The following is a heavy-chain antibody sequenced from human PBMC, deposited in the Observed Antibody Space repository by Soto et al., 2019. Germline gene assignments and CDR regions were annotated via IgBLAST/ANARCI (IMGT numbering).Heavy chain of an antibody. J-gene: IGHJ5*01. CDR3: ARGYPRSILSTSLTTSYWFDS. CDR1: GESLRGYY. D-gene: IGHD2-21*01. V-gene: IGHV4-34*04. Sequence: QVQLQQWGTGLLKPSETLSLHCAVYGESLRGYYWSWIRQTPAMGLEWIGEINHRGTTNHDSSLKSRAIIPIDTAKNQVYLRLNYVTAADTAVYYCARGYPRSILSTSLTTSYWFDSWGQGTLVTVSS. CDR2: INHRGTT.